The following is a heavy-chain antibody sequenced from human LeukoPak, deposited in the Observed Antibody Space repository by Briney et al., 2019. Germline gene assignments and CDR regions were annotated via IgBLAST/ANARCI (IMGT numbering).Heavy chain of an antibody. J-gene: IGHJ6*02. D-gene: IGHD3-10*01. Sequence: GGSLRLSCAASGFTVSSNYMSWVRQAPGKGLEWVSVIYSGGSTYYADSVKGRFTISRHNSKNTLYLQMNSLRAEDTAVYYCARDSSTMVRGVGWYYGMDVWGQGTTVPVSS. CDR2: IYSGGST. CDR3: ARDSSTMVRGVGWYYGMDV. CDR1: GFTVSSNY. V-gene: IGHV3-53*04.